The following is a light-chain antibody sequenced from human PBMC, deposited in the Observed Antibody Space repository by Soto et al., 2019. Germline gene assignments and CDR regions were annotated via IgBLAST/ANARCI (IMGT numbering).Light chain of an antibody. J-gene: IGKJ2*01. CDR2: AAS. CDR1: QGISNY. V-gene: IGKV1-27*01. Sequence: DIQMTQSPSSLSASVGERVTITCRASQGISNYLAWYQQKPGKVPKLLIYAASTLQSGVPSRFSGSGSGTDFTLTISSLQPEDVATYYCQKYNSAPQYTFGQGTKLEIK. CDR3: QKYNSAPQYT.